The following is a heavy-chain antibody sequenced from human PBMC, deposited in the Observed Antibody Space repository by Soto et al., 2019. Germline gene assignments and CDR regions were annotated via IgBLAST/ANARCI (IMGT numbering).Heavy chain of an antibody. D-gene: IGHD2-2*01. Sequence: VASVKVSCKASGGTFSSYTISWVRQAPGQGLEWMGRIIPIRGIANYAQKFQGRVTMTRNTSISTAYMELSSLRSEDTAVYYCVAQLLSGSDYWGQGTLVTVSS. CDR1: GGTFSSYT. CDR2: IIPIRGIA. J-gene: IGHJ4*02. V-gene: IGHV1-69*02. CDR3: VAQLLSGSDY.